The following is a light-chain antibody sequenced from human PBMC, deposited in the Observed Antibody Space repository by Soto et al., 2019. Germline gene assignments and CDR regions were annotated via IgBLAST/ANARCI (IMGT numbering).Light chain of an antibody. CDR3: QQYAVWPPQT. V-gene: IGKV3-15*01. CDR1: QTVIRN. CDR2: GAS. Sequence: EIVLTQSPGTLSLSPGEGATLSCRASQTVIRNLAWYQQKPGQTPRLLIFGASTRATGIPARFSGSGSGTEFTLTISSLQPEDFAVYYCQQYAVWPPQTFGQGTKVDIK. J-gene: IGKJ1*01.